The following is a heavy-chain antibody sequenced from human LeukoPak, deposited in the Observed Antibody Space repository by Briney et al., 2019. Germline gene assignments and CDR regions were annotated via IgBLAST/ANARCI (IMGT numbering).Heavy chain of an antibody. CDR3: ARGTDYYYGSGSHDY. CDR1: GFTFSSYE. V-gene: IGHV3-48*03. J-gene: IGHJ4*02. CDR2: ISSGGTTT. Sequence: GGSLRLSCAASGFTFSSYEMNWVRQAPGKGLEWVSYISSGGTTTYYADSVKGRFTISRDNAKNSLYLQMNSLRAEDTAVYYCARGTDYYYGSGSHDYWGQGTLVTVSS. D-gene: IGHD3-10*01.